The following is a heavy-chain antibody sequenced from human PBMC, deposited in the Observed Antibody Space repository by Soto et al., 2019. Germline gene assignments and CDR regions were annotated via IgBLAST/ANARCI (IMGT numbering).Heavy chain of an antibody. CDR2: IYYSGST. D-gene: IGHD4-17*01. J-gene: IGHJ4*02. CDR3: ARHMATKVTIYEFDY. CDR1: GGSISSGSYY. Sequence: SETLSLTCTVSGGSISSGSYYWGWIRQPPGKGLEWIGSIYYSGSTYYNPSLKSRVTISVDTSKNQFSLKLSSVTAADTAVYYCARHMATKVTIYEFDYWGQGTLVTVS. V-gene: IGHV4-39*01.